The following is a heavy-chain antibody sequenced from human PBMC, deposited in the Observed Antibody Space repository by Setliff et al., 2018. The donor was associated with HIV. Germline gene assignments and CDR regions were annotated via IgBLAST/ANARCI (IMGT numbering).Heavy chain of an antibody. Sequence: PSETLSLTCAVYGGSFSSYYWSWIRQPPGKGLEWIGEINHSGSTNYSPSLKSRVTISVDTSKNQFSLKLSSVSATDTAVYYCARDRRDDYYLTAYFDSLGQGTVVTVSS. CDR2: INHSGST. V-gene: IGHV4-34*01. CDR3: ARDRRDDYYLTAYFDS. J-gene: IGHJ4*02. CDR1: GGSFSSYY. D-gene: IGHD1-26*01.